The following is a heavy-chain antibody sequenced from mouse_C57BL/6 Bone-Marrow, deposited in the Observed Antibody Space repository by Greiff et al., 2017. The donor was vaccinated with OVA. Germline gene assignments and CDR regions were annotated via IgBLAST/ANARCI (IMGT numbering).Heavy chain of an antibody. Sequence: VQLQQPGPELVKPGASVKLSCKASGYTFTSYWMHWVKQRPGQGLEWIGNINPSNGGTNYNEKFKSKATLTVDKSSSTAYMQLSSLTSEDSAVYYCARHYYGSSYYWYFDVWGTGTTVTVSS. J-gene: IGHJ1*03. CDR3: ARHYYGSSYYWYFDV. V-gene: IGHV1-53*01. D-gene: IGHD1-1*01. CDR1: GYTFTSYW. CDR2: INPSNGGT.